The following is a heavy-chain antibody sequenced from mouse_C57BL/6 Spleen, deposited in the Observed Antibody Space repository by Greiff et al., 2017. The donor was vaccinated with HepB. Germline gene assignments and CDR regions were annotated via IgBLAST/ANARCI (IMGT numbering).Heavy chain of an antibody. CDR2: IYPRDGST. Sequence: QVQLQHSGPELVKPGASVKLSCKASGYTFTSYDINWVKQRPGQGLEWIGWIYPRDGSTKYNEKFKGKATLTVDTSSSTAYMELHSLTSEDSAVYFCAREGIFYDGYYGGFAYWGQGTLVTVSA. J-gene: IGHJ3*01. CDR3: AREGIFYDGYYGGFAY. CDR1: GYTFTSYD. V-gene: IGHV1-85*01. D-gene: IGHD2-3*01.